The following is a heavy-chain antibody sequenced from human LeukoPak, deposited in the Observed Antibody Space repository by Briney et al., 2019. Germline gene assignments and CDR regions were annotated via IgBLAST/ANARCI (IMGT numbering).Heavy chain of an antibody. CDR1: GFTFSSYS. Sequence: GGSLRLSCAASGFTFSSYSMNWVRQAPGKGLEWVSAISGSGGSTYYADSVKGRFTISRDNSKNTLYLQMNSLRAEDTAVYYCAKDTEQTIGSTGYWGQGTLVTVSS. V-gene: IGHV3-23*01. D-gene: IGHD2-8*02. J-gene: IGHJ4*02. CDR3: AKDTEQTIGSTGY. CDR2: ISGSGGST.